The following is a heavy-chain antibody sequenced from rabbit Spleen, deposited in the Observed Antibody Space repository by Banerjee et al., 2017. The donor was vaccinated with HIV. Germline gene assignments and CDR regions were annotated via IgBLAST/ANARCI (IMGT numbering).Heavy chain of an antibody. D-gene: IGHD1-1*01. CDR2: IDTGSRDFT. V-gene: IGHV1S40*01. Sequence: QSLEESGGDLVKPGASLTLTCTASGFSFSGGYDMCWVRQAPGKGLEWIACIDTGSRDFTYYASWAKGRFTISKTSSTTVTLQMTSLTVADTATYFCARDTSSSFSSYGMDLWGPGTLVTVS. CDR3: ARDTSSSFSSYGMDL. CDR1: GFSFSGGYD. J-gene: IGHJ6*01.